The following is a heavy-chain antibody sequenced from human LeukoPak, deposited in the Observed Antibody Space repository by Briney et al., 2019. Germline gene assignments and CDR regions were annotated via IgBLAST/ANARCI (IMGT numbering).Heavy chain of an antibody. CDR2: ISAYNGNT. V-gene: IGHV1-18*01. CDR3: ARDIAAAGTRGIHNWFDP. Sequence: ASVKVSCKASGYTFTSYGIIWVRQAPGQGLEWMGWISAYNGNTNYAQKLQGRVTMTTDTSTSTAYMELRSLRSDDTAVYYCARDIAAAGTRGIHNWFDPWGQGTLVTVSS. J-gene: IGHJ5*02. D-gene: IGHD6-13*01. CDR1: GYTFTSYG.